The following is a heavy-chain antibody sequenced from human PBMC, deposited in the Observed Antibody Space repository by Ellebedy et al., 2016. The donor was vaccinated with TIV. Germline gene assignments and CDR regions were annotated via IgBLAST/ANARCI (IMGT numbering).Heavy chain of an antibody. J-gene: IGHJ2*01. CDR2: ISSSDSTI. D-gene: IGHD2-15*01. CDR3: ARAYCSGAGCYWYFDL. Sequence: PGGSLRLSCAVSGFTFSNYSMNWVRQAPGKGLEWVSYISSSDSTIYFADSVKGRFTISRDNAKNSLYLQMNGLRAEDTAVYYCARAYCSGAGCYWYFDLWGRGTQVTVSS. CDR1: GFTFSNYS. V-gene: IGHV3-48*04.